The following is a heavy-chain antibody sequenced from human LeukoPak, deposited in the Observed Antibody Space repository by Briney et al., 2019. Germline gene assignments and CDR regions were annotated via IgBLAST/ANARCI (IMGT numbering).Heavy chain of an antibody. D-gene: IGHD6-13*01. J-gene: IGHJ4*02. CDR1: GFTFSNYG. Sequence: GGSLRLSCAASGFTFSNYGMPWVRQAPGKGLEWVAFIRYDGSSKYYADSVKGRFTISRDNSKNTLYLQMNSLRVEDTAVYYCAKDRDYSSSWPRYYFDYWGQGTLVTVSS. CDR2: IRYDGSSK. V-gene: IGHV3-30*02. CDR3: AKDRDYSSSWPRYYFDY.